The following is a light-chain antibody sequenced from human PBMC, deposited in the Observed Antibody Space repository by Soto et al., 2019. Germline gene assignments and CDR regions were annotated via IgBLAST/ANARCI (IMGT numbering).Light chain of an antibody. CDR1: QSVSNN. J-gene: IGKJ5*01. V-gene: IGKV3-20*01. Sequence: EIVLTQSQGTLSLSPGERATVPCRGSQSVSNNLAWYQQKAGQAPRLLIYGASTRATGIPARFSGSGYETEFTLTISSLQPEDFALYYCQQYGSSITFGQATRLEIK. CDR2: GAS. CDR3: QQYGSSIT.